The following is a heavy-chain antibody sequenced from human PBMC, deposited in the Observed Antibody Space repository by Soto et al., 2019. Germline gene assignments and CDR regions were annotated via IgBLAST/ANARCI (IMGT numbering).Heavy chain of an antibody. CDR2: LIPIFGTA. J-gene: IGHJ4*02. D-gene: IGHD6-6*01. CDR1: GGTFSSYA. Sequence: QVQLVQSGAEVKKPGSSVNVSCKASGGTFSSYAISWVRQAPGQGLEWMGGLIPIFGTANYAQKFQGRVTITADESTSTAYMKLSSLRSEDTAVYYCARAWDTTYSSSSALDYWGQGTLVTVSS. CDR3: ARAWDTTYSSSSALDY. V-gene: IGHV1-69*01.